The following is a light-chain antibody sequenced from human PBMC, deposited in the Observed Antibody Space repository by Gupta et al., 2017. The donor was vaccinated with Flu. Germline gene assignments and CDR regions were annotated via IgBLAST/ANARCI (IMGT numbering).Light chain of an antibody. V-gene: IGKV1-27*01. CDR2: AAS. CDR1: QGISDY. J-gene: IGKJ1*01. Sequence: DIQMTQSPSSLSASVGDRVTISCRASQGISDYLAWYQQTPGKVPKLLIYAASTLQSGVPSRFSGSGFGTHFTLTISSLQPEDVATYYCQKDNSAPRTFGQGTKVEIK. CDR3: QKDNSAPRT.